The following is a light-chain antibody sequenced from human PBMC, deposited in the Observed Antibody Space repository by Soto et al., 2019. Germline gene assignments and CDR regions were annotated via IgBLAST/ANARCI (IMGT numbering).Light chain of an antibody. V-gene: IGKV3-15*01. J-gene: IGKJ5*01. CDR3: QQYSNWPPIT. Sequence: EVVLAQSPGTLLLSPGQRPTLSCRASQSVSIHLAWYQKKPGQAPRLLXFDTSTRATGIPARFSGSGSGTELTLTISSLQSEDFAVYYCQQYSNWPPITFGQGTRLEI. CDR2: DTS. CDR1: QSVSIH.